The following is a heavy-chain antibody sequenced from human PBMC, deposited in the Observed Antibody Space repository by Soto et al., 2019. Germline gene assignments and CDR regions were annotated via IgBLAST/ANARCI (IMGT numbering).Heavy chain of an antibody. CDR3: ARAGDRTTVVTPRGMDV. CDR1: GFTFSSYA. Sequence: GGSLRLSCAASGFTFSSYAMHWVRQAPGKGLEWVAVISYDGSNKYYADSVKGRFTISRDNSKNTLYLQMNSLRAEDTAVYYCARAGDRTTVVTPRGMDVWGQGTTVTVSS. CDR2: ISYDGSNK. V-gene: IGHV3-30-3*01. J-gene: IGHJ6*02. D-gene: IGHD4-17*01.